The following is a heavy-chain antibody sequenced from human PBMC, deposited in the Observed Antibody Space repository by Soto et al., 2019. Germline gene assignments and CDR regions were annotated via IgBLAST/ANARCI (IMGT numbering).Heavy chain of an antibody. CDR2: INRGGST. Sequence: QVQLQQWGAGLLKPSETLSLTCAVYGGSLSGYYWSWIRQPPGKGLEWIGEINRGGSTNYIPSLKSRVIISVDTSKNQFSLKLSSVTAADTAVYYCARGLLGGAATWGQGTLVTVSS. J-gene: IGHJ5*02. V-gene: IGHV4-34*01. D-gene: IGHD3-16*01. CDR3: ARGLLGGAAT. CDR1: GGSLSGYY.